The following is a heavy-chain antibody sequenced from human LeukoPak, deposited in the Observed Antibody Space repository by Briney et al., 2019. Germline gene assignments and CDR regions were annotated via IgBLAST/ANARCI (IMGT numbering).Heavy chain of an antibody. V-gene: IGHV3-53*01. CDR3: ARFTVTHYYYYYGMDV. CDR2: IYSGGST. J-gene: IGHJ6*02. Sequence: GGSLRLSCAASGFTVSSNYMSWVRQAPGKGLEWVSVIYSGGSTYYADSVKGRFTISRDNSKNTLYLQMNSLRAEDTAVYYCARFTVTHYYYYYGMDVWGQGTTVTVSS. D-gene: IGHD4-17*01. CDR1: GFTVSSNY.